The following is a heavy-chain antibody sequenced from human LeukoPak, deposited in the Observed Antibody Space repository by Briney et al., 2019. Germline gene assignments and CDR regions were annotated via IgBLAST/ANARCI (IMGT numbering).Heavy chain of an antibody. V-gene: IGHV3-64*01. J-gene: IGHJ4*02. CDR2: ISSNEGST. CDR3: ARGASGAGSSWYVPGAGPFDY. Sequence: GGSLRLSCAASGFTFSSYAMHWVRQAPGKGLEYVSAISSNEGSTYYANSVKGRFTISRDNSKNTLYLQMGSLRAEDMAVYYCARGASGAGSSWYVPGAGPFDYWGQGTLVTVSS. D-gene: IGHD6-13*01. CDR1: GFTFSSYA.